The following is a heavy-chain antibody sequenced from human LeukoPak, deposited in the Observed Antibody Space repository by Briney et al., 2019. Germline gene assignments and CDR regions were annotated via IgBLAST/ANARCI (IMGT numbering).Heavy chain of an antibody. D-gene: IGHD6-13*01. J-gene: IGHJ6*02. V-gene: IGHV4-59*01. CDR2: IYYSGST. CDR1: GGSISSYY. Sequence: SETLSLTCTVSGGSISSYYWSWIRQPPGKGLEWIGYIYYSGSTNYNPSLKSRVTISVDTSKNQFSLKLSSVTAADTAVYYCARVPTRGGGSAAGINYYYYYGMDVWGQGTTVTVSS. CDR3: ARVPTRGGGSAAGINYYYYYGMDV.